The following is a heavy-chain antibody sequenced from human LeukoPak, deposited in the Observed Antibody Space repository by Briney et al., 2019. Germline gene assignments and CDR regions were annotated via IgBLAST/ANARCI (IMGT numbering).Heavy chain of an antibody. V-gene: IGHV3-30*04. D-gene: IGHD3-10*01. CDR3: ARDYSGGGLDY. J-gene: IGHJ4*02. CDR2: ISFDGTTK. CDR1: GINFSSYT. Sequence: GGSLRLSCAASGINFSSYTMHWVRQAPGKGLQYVAVISFDGTTKLYADAVRGRFTISRDNSKNTLYLQVDSLRTEDTAVYYCARDYSGGGLDYWGQGTLVTVSS.